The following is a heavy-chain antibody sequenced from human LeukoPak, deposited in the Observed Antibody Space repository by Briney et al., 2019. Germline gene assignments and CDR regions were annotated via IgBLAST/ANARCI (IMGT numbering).Heavy chain of an antibody. D-gene: IGHD6-13*01. V-gene: IGHV4-59*01. CDR3: ARTTEAHSWRTRYYDYYMDV. CDR1: GGSFSGYY. CDR2: IYYSGST. J-gene: IGHJ6*03. Sequence: PSETLSLTCAVYGGSFSGYYWSWIRQPPGKGLEWIGYIYYSGSTNYNPSLKSRVSISVDTSKNQFSLKLSSVTAADTAVYYCARTTEAHSWRTRYYDYYMDVWGKGTTVTVSS.